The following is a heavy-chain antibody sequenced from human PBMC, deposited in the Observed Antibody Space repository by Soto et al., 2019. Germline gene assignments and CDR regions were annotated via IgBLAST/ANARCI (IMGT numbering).Heavy chain of an antibody. J-gene: IGHJ6*02. D-gene: IGHD2-8*01. CDR3: ARDGVGPHGMDV. CDR1: GASATSYY. Sequence: QVQLQGSDPRLLKPSETLSLTCTVSGASATSYYWSWTRQPAGKGLDWIGRIYTSGNTAYNPSLKSRVTLSLETSQNQVSLKLSSVTAADTAIYYCARDGVGPHGMDVWGQGTTVTVSS. CDR2: IYTSGNT. V-gene: IGHV4-4*07.